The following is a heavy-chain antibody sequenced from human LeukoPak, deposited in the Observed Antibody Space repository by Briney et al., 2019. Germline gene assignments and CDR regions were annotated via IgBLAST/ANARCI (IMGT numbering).Heavy chain of an antibody. CDR3: ARVQFSSGSLDY. V-gene: IGHV4-4*02. CDR1: GASISSTNW. Sequence: PSGTLSLTCAVSGASISSTNWWSWVRQPPGKGLEWIGEIYHNGNTNFNPSLKSRVTISVDESKNQFSLKVRSVTAADTAVYYCARVQFSSGSLDYWGQGTLVTVSS. D-gene: IGHD6-19*01. J-gene: IGHJ4*02. CDR2: IYHNGNT.